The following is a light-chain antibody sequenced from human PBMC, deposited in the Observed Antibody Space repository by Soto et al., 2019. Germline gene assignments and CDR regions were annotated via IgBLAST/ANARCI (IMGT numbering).Light chain of an antibody. CDR2: NVS. CDR3: MQATRWPWT. Sequence: DVVMTQSPLSLTVTLGQPASISCTSSQSLAHSDGNTYLNWFRQRPGQSPRRLIYNVSNRESGVPDRFSGSGSGTDFTLRISRVEAEDVGVYYCMQATRWPWTFGQGTKVVIK. V-gene: IGKV2-30*02. CDR1: QSLAHSDGNTY. J-gene: IGKJ1*01.